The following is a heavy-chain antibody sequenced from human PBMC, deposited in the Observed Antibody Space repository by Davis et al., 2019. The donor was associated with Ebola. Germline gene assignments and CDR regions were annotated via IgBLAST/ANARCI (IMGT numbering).Heavy chain of an antibody. CDR2: ISYDGSNK. V-gene: IGHV3-30*19. CDR1: GFTFSSYG. D-gene: IGHD1-26*01. J-gene: IGHJ4*02. CDR3: ARDGHSGSYPTDY. Sequence: GGSLRLSCAASGFTFSSYGMHWVRQAPGKGLEWVAVISYDGSNKYYADSVKGRFTISRDNSKNTLYLQMNSLRAEDTAVYYCARDGHSGSYPTDYWGQGTLVTVSS.